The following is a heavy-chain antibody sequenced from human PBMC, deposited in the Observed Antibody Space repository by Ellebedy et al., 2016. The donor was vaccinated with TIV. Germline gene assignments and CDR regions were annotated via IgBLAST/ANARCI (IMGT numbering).Heavy chain of an antibody. CDR1: GFTFSSYA. D-gene: IGHD2-8*01. V-gene: IGHV3-48*04. CDR3: ARNGYCTPSNCRSYNWFDP. Sequence: GESLKISCAASGFTFSSYAMHWVRQAPGKGLEWVSYISGSSNTKHYADSVKGRFTVSRDNAKNSLYLQMNSLTVDDTAEYYCARNGYCTPSNCRSYNWFDPWGQGTLVTVSS. CDR2: ISGSSNTK. J-gene: IGHJ5*02.